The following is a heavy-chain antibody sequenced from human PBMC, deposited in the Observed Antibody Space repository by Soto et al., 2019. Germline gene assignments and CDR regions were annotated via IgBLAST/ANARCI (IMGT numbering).Heavy chain of an antibody. J-gene: IGHJ5*02. V-gene: IGHV3-15*01. CDR1: GFTFSNAW. D-gene: IGHD3-16*01. CDR2: IKRKIDGGTA. CDR3: TATLGS. Sequence: TGGSLRLSCAASGFTFSNAWKSWVRQAPGKGLEWVGYIKRKIDGGTADYAAPVKGRFTISRDDSKNTLYLQMNSLKTEDTAVYYCTATLGSWGRGTLVTVSS.